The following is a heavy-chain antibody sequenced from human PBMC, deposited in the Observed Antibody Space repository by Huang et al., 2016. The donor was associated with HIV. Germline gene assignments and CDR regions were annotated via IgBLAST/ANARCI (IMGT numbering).Heavy chain of an antibody. V-gene: IGHV1-24*01. CDR1: GYTLTELS. Sequence: QVQLVQSGAEVKKPGASVKVSCKVSGYTLTELSMNWVRQAPGKGLEWMGGVDPEDGETIYAQKFQGRATMTEDTSTDTAYMELSSLRSEDTAVYYCATGRDIVATMSAFYLWGQGTKVTVSS. D-gene: IGHD5-12*01. J-gene: IGHJ3*01. CDR3: ATGRDIVATMSAFYL. CDR2: VDPEDGET.